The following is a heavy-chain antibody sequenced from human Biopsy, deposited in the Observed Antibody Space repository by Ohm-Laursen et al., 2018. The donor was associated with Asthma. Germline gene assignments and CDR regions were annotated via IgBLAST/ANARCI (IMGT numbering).Heavy chain of an antibody. J-gene: IGHJ4*02. CDR3: ASPLGDYYDSSGYYYASLGY. V-gene: IGHV1-69*13. CDR2: IIPLIGTP. D-gene: IGHD3-22*01. Sequence: ASVKVSCKSSGGTFTTYSISWVRQAPGQGLVWMGGIIPLIGTPNYAQKFQGRVTITADASTNTAYMDLSSLRSEDTAVYYCASPLGDYYDSSGYYYASLGYWGLGTLVIVSS. CDR1: GGTFTTYS.